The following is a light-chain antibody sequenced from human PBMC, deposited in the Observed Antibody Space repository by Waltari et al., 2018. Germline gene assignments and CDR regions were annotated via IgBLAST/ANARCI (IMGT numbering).Light chain of an antibody. CDR2: DDN. CDR3: CSYAGSYTWV. CDR1: SSDVGNYNL. J-gene: IGLJ3*02. Sequence: QSALTQPASVSGSPGQSITISCTGTSSDVGNYNLVPWYQQYPGKAPKVMIYDDNRRPSVVSVRFSGSKSGNTASLTISGVQAEDEADYYCCSYAGSYTWVFGGGTKLTVL. V-gene: IGLV2-23*01.